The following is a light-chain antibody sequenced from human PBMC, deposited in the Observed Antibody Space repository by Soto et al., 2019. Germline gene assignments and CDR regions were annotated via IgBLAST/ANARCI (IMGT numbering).Light chain of an antibody. CDR3: QQSYSTPT. Sequence: DIQMTQSPSSLSASVGDRVTITCRASQSISSYLNWYQQKPGKAPKLLIYAASSLQSGVPSRFSGSGSGTDFTLTIISLQHEDFATYYCQQSYSTPTFGQGTKVEIK. V-gene: IGKV1-39*01. J-gene: IGKJ1*01. CDR2: AAS. CDR1: QSISSY.